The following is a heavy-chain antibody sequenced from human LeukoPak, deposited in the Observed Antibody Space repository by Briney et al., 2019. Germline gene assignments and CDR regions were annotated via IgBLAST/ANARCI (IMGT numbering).Heavy chain of an antibody. CDR1: GFSLSTSGVG. V-gene: IGHV2-5*02. CDR2: IYWDDDK. J-gene: IGHJ4*02. D-gene: IGHD2-2*01. Sequence: SGPTLVNPTQTLTLTCTFSGFSLSTSGVGVGWIRQPPGKALEWLALIYWDDDKRYSPSLKSRLTITKDASKNQVVLTMTNMDPVDTATYYCAHRDVYCSSTSCYAYPFDYWGQGTLVTVSS. CDR3: AHRDVYCSSTSCYAYPFDY.